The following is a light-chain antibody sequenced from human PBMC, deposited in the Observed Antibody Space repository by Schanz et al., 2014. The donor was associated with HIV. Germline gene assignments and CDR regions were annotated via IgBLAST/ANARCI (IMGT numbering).Light chain of an antibody. Sequence: DVQLTQSPSSLSASVGDRVTITCRTSQSIKYYLNWYQQKPGKAPKVLIYAASSLQSGVPSRFSGSGSGTDFTLTISSLQPEDFATYYCQQYNTYPWTFGQGTKV. J-gene: IGKJ1*01. V-gene: IGKV1-39*01. CDR3: QQYNTYPWT. CDR1: QSIKYY. CDR2: AAS.